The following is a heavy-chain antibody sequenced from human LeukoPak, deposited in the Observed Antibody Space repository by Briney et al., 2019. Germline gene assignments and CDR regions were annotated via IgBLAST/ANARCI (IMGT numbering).Heavy chain of an antibody. CDR3: ARGRVAAAGINWFDP. CDR1: GGSFSGYY. CDR2: INHSGST. D-gene: IGHD6-13*01. J-gene: IGHJ5*02. Sequence: SETLSLTCAVHGGSFSGYYWSWIRQPPGKGLEWIGEINHSGSTNYNPSLKSRVTMSVDTSKNQFSLKLSSVTAADTAVYYCARGRVAAAGINWFDPWGQGTLVTVSS. V-gene: IGHV4-34*01.